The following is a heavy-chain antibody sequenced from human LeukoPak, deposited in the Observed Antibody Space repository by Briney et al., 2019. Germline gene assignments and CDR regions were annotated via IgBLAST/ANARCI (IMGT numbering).Heavy chain of an antibody. V-gene: IGHV3-30*02. D-gene: IGHD1-26*01. Sequence: GGSLRLSCSASRFTFSSFGMHWVRQAPGKGLEWVAFIRYDGSNKYYADSVKGRFTISRDNSKNTLYLQMNSLRAEDTAVYYCAKSRLGTTSTYAFDIWGQGTMVTVSS. CDR3: AKSRLGTTSTYAFDI. J-gene: IGHJ3*02. CDR1: RFTFSSFG. CDR2: IRYDGSNK.